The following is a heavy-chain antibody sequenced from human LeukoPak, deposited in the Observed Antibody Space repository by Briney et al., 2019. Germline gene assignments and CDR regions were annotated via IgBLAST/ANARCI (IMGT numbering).Heavy chain of an antibody. CDR1: GFTFNTYA. J-gene: IGHJ3*02. V-gene: IGHV3-30*02. CDR3: ATGASYGFHI. CDR2: ILNHGNGE. D-gene: IGHD1-26*01. Sequence: GGSLRLSCVASGFTFNTYAMDWVRQAPGKGLEWVSFILNHGNGEYYSDSVKGRFTISRDNSKNTLFLQMNSLRAEDSAVYYCATGASYGFHIWGQGTMVTVSS.